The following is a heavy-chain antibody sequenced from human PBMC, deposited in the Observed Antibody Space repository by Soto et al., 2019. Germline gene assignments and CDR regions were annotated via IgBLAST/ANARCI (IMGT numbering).Heavy chain of an antibody. CDR3: ARAGYYYGSSGYYLPYDY. J-gene: IGHJ4*02. D-gene: IGHD3-22*01. Sequence: GASVKVSCKASGGTFSSYAISWVRQAPGQGLEWMGGIIPIFGTANYAQKFQGRVTITADESTSTAYMELSSLRSEDTAVYYCARAGYYYGSSGYYLPYDYWGQGTLVTVSS. CDR2: IIPIFGTA. V-gene: IGHV1-69*13. CDR1: GGTFSSYA.